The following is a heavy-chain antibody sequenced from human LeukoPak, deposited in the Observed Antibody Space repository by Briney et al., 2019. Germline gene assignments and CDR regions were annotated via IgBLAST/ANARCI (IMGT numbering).Heavy chain of an antibody. J-gene: IGHJ4*02. Sequence: ASVKVSCKASGYTFIGQYLHWVRQAPGQGLEWMGWINPNSGGTNYAQKFQGRVTMTRDTSISTAYMELSRLRSDDTAVYYCARDPPGSGVNLDYWGQGTLVTVSS. V-gene: IGHV1-2*02. D-gene: IGHD3-10*01. CDR2: INPNSGGT. CDR1: GYTFIGQY. CDR3: ARDPPGSGVNLDY.